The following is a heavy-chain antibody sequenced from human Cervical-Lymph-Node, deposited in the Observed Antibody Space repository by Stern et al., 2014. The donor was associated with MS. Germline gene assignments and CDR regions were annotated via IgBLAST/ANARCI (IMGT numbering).Heavy chain of an antibody. CDR3: ARDGHPYYYYDSSGYFFDY. J-gene: IGHJ4*02. CDR1: GYTFTSYY. Sequence: VQLLESGAEVKKPGASVKVSCKASGYTFTSYYMHWVRQAPGQGLEWMGIINPSGGSTSYAQKFQGRVTMTRDTSTSTVYMELSSLRSEDTAVYYCARDGHPYYYYDSSGYFFDYWGQGTLVTVSS. V-gene: IGHV1-46*01. D-gene: IGHD3-22*01. CDR2: INPSGGST.